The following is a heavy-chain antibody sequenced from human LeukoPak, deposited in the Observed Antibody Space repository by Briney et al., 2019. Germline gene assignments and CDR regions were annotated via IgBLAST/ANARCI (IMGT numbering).Heavy chain of an antibody. Sequence: GRSLRLSCAASGFTVDDYAIRWVRQAPGGGLGWVSCIIWDSGSIGYAFSVKGRFTISRDNAKNSLYLKMNSLRAEDMALYSCAKAVDTAMVISAFDIWGQGTMVTVSS. CDR3: AKAVDTAMVISAFDI. V-gene: IGHV3-9*03. D-gene: IGHD5-18*01. CDR1: GFTVDDYA. J-gene: IGHJ3*02. CDR2: IIWDSGSI.